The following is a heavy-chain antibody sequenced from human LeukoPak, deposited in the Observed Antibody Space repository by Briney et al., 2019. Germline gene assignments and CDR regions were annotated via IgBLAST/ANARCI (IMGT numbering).Heavy chain of an antibody. CDR3: ARSPTLYFGADY. CDR1: GGSISSYY. Sequence: SETLCLTCTVSGGSISSYYWSWIRQPPGKGLEWIGYIYYSGSTNYNPSLKSRVTISVDTSKNQFSLKLSSVTAADTAVYYCARSPTLYFGADYWGQGTLGTVSS. J-gene: IGHJ4*02. CDR2: IYYSGST. D-gene: IGHD3-10*01. V-gene: IGHV4-59*01.